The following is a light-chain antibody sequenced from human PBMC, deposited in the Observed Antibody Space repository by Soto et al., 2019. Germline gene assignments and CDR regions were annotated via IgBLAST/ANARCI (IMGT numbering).Light chain of an antibody. CDR2: HND. V-gene: IGLV1-51*01. Sequence: QSVLTQPPSVSAAPGQKVTISCSGSSFNIGNNYVSWFQQLAGAAPKLLIYHNDKRPSGIPDRFSGSKSGTSATLGITGLQTGDEADYYCGTWDSGMSAAGWVFGGGTKVTVL. CDR1: SFNIGNNY. J-gene: IGLJ3*02. CDR3: GTWDSGMSAAGWV.